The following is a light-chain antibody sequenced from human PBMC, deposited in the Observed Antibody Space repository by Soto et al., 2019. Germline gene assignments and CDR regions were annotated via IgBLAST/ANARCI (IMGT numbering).Light chain of an antibody. Sequence: QSVLTQPPSASGTPGQRVTISCSGSSSNIGSNTVSSYQHLSGTAPQLLIYYTNRRPSAVPDRFSGSKSCTSASLAISGLQSDDEADYYCAAWDDSLNLVFGGGTKLTVL. J-gene: IGLJ2*01. CDR3: AAWDDSLNLV. CDR2: YTN. CDR1: SSNIGSNT. V-gene: IGLV1-44*01.